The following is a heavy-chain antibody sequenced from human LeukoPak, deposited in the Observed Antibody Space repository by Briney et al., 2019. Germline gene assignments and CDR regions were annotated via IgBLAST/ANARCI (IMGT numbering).Heavy chain of an antibody. J-gene: IGHJ4*02. CDR3: ARYTSTWYLDY. CDR1: GDSVSSSSAA. Sequence: QTLSLTCAISGDSVSSSSAAWNWLRQSPSRGLEWLGRTYYRSKWYSDFAGSVRSRITINADTSKNQFSLQLESVTPDDTAVYYCARYTSTWYLDYWGQGTLVTVSS. D-gene: IGHD6-13*01. CDR2: TYYRSKWYS. V-gene: IGHV6-1*01.